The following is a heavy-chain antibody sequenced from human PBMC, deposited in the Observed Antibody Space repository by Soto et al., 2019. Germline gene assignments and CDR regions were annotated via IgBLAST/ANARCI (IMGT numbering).Heavy chain of an antibody. D-gene: IGHD7-27*01. J-gene: IGHJ4*02. CDR1: GFTFSSYA. CDR2: ISGSGDST. CDR3: ANRAWGSFYFDY. Sequence: PGGSLRLSCAASGFTFSSYAMSWVRQAPGKGLEWVSVISGSGDSTYYADSVKGRFTISRDNSKNTLYLQINSLRAEDTALYYCANRAWGSFYFDYWGQGTLVTVSS. V-gene: IGHV3-23*01.